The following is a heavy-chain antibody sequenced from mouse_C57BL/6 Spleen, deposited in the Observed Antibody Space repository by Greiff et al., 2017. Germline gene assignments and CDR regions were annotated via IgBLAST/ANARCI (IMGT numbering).Heavy chain of an antibody. Sequence: VQLKQPGPELVKPGASVKISCKASGYAFSSSWMNWVKQRPGKGLEWIGRIYPGDGDTNYNGKFKGKDTLTADKSSSTAYMQLSSLTSEDSAVYFCARGYYYGSSFLDYWGQGTTRTVSS. CDR3: ARGYYYGSSFLDY. V-gene: IGHV1-82*01. CDR1: GYAFSSSW. D-gene: IGHD1-1*01. J-gene: IGHJ2*01. CDR2: IYPGDGDT.